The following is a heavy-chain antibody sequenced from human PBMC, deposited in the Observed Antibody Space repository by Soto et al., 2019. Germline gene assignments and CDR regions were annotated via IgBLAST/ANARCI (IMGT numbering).Heavy chain of an antibody. D-gene: IGHD6-13*01. J-gene: IGHJ5*02. CDR3: TRDASRDSSARGWFDP. CDR1: VFTFRSLT. Sequence: PGGALRLSCAASVFTFRSLTMNWVRRAPGKGLEWVSTISSNSAYIYYTDALRGRFTISRDNAKNSLHLQMNSLRAEDTAVYYCTRDASRDSSARGWFDPWGPGTLVTVSS. V-gene: IGHV3-21*01. CDR2: ISSNSAYI.